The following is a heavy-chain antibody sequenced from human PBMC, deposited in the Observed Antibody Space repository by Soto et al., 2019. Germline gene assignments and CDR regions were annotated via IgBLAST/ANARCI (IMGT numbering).Heavy chain of an antibody. Sequence: GASVKVSCKASGYTFTSYAMHWVRQAPGQRLEWMGWINAGNGNTKYSQKFQGRVTITRDTSASTAYMELSSLRAEDTAIYYCAKGSRWLQLGQLDYWGQGTKVTVS. V-gene: IGHV1-3*01. D-gene: IGHD4-4*01. J-gene: IGHJ4*02. CDR1: GYTFTSYA. CDR2: INAGNGNT. CDR3: AKGSRWLQLGQLDY.